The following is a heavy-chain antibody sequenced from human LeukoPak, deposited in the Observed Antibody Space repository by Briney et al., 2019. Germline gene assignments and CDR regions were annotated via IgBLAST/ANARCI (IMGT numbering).Heavy chain of an antibody. V-gene: IGHV4-59*08. CDR3: ARGARAGYNLEPFDY. CDR2: IYYSGST. D-gene: IGHD5-24*01. CDR1: GGSMSSYY. J-gene: IGHJ4*02. Sequence: SETLSLSCTASGGSMSSYYWSWIRQPPGKGLEWIGYIYYSGSTKYNPSLKSRVTISVDTSKNQFSLKLSSVTAADTAVYYCARGARAGYNLEPFDYWGQGTLVTVSS.